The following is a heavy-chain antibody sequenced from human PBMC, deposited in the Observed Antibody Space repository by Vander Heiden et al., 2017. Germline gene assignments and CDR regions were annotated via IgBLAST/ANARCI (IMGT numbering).Heavy chain of an antibody. J-gene: IGHJ5*02. CDR1: GFTFSDYY. D-gene: IGHD6-6*01. CDR3: ANGVPQYSPRWFDP. Sequence: QVQLVESGGGLVKPGGSLRLSCAASGFTFSDYYMSWSRQAPGKGLEWFSYISSSGSTIYYADSVKGRFTISRDNAKNSLYLQMNSLRAEDTAVYYCANGVPQYSPRWFDPWGQGTLVTVSS. V-gene: IGHV3-11*01. CDR2: ISSSGSTI.